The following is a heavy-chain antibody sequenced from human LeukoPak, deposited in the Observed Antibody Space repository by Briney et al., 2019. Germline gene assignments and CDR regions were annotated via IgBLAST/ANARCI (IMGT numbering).Heavy chain of an antibody. CDR3: ASEDSSGLDAFDI. J-gene: IGHJ3*02. CDR1: GYTFASYD. V-gene: IGHV1-8*01. Sequence: ASVKVSCKASGYTFASYDINWVRQATGQGLEWMGWMNPNSGNTGYAQKFQGRVTMTRNTSISTAYMELSSLRSEDTAVYYCASEDSSGLDAFDIWAKGQWSPSLQ. D-gene: IGHD3-22*01. CDR2: MNPNSGNT.